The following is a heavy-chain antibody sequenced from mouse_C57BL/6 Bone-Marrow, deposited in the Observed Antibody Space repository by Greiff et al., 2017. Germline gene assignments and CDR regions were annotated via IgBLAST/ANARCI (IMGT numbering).Heavy chain of an antibody. CDR1: GYAFTNYL. D-gene: IGHD4-1*01. Sequence: VQLQQSGAELVRPGTSVKVSCKASGYAFTNYLIEWVKQRPGQGLEWIGVINPGSGGTKYNEKFKGKATLTADKSSRTAYMQLSSLTSGDSAVYFCARAKNWDSWFAYWGQGTLVTVS. J-gene: IGHJ3*01. V-gene: IGHV1-54*01. CDR3: ARAKNWDSWFAY. CDR2: INPGSGGT.